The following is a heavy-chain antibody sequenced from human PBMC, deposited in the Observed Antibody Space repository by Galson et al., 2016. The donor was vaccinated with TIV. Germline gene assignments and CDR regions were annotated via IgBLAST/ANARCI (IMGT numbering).Heavy chain of an antibody. CDR2: IVPMIDIT. CDR3: ARGEWDRQDDKDYVLDV. J-gene: IGHJ6*02. D-gene: IGHD3-16*01. CDR1: GDTFTSYT. V-gene: IGHV1-69*02. Sequence: SVKVSCKASGDTFTSYTINWVRQAPGQGLEWMGRIVPMIDITTYAPNFQGRVTITGAKSTSTAYMERKSLRSEDTAIYYCARGEWDRQDDKDYVLDVWGQGTMGTVSS.